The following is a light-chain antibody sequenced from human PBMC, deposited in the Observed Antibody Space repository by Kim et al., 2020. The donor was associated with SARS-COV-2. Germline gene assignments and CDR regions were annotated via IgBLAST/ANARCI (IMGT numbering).Light chain of an antibody. CDR1: SSNIGNNN. V-gene: IGLV1-47*01. J-gene: IGLJ1*01. Sequence: RVTISCYGSSSNIGNNNLSWYRQLPETAPKLLIYRNNHRPSGVPDRFSGSKSGTSASLAISGLRSEDEADYYCAAWDDSLSGYVFGTGTKVTVL. CDR3: AAWDDSLSGYV. CDR2: RNN.